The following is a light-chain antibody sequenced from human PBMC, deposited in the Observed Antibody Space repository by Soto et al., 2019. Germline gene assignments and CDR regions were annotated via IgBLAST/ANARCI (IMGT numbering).Light chain of an antibody. CDR2: DAS. Sequence: EIVVTQSPATLSLSPGERATISCRASQSVSRFLAWYQQKTGQAPRLLIYDASNSATGIPARFSGSGSGTDFILTTSSLEPEDFEVYYCQQRDTWPFAFGPEPTVDIK. J-gene: IGKJ3*01. CDR3: QQRDTWPFA. CDR1: QSVSRF. V-gene: IGKV3-11*01.